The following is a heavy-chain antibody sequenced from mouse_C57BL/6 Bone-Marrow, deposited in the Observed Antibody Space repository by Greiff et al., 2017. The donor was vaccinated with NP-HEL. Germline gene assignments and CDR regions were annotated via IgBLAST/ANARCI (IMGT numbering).Heavy chain of an antibody. CDR1: GFTFSDYY. J-gene: IGHJ2*01. D-gene: IGHD1-1*01. V-gene: IGHV5-16*01. CDR2: INYDGSST. CDR3: ARGSLTTYYFDY. Sequence: EVQLVESEGGLVQPGSSMKLSCTASGFTFSDYYMAWVRQVPEKGLEWVANINYDGSSTYYLDSLKSRFIISRDNAKNILYLQMSSLKSEDTATYYCARGSLTTYYFDYWGQGTTLTVSS.